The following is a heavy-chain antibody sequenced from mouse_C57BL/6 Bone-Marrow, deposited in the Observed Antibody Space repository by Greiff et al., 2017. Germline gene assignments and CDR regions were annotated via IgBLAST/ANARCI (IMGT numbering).Heavy chain of an antibody. CDR3: AREGYSSSYYY. CDR2: IHPNSGST. J-gene: IGHJ2*01. Sequence: VKLQQPGAELVKPGASVKLSCKASGYTFTSYWMHWVKQRPGQGLEWIGMIHPNSGSTNYNEKFKSKATLTVDKSSSTAYMQLSSLTSEDSAVYYCAREGYSSSYYYWGQGTTLTVSS. V-gene: IGHV1-64*01. D-gene: IGHD1-1*01. CDR1: GYTFTSYW.